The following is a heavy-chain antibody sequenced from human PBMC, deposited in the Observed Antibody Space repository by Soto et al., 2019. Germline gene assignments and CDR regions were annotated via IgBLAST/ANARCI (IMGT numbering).Heavy chain of an antibody. CDR3: ARVGGGVGPAAMAKNWFDP. Sequence: SDTLSLTCAVYGGSFSVYYWSWIRQPPGKGLEWIGEINHSGSTNYNPSLKSRVTISVDTSKNQFSLKLSSVTAADTAVYYCARVGGGVGPAAMAKNWFDPWGQGTLVTVS. V-gene: IGHV4-34*01. D-gene: IGHD2-2*01. CDR2: INHSGST. J-gene: IGHJ5*02. CDR1: GGSFSVYY.